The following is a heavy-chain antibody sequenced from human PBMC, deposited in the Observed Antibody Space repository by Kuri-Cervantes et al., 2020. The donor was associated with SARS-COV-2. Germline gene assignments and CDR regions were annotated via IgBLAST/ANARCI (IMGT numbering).Heavy chain of an antibody. CDR1: GFTFSSYA. Sequence: LSLSCAASGFTFSSYAMHWVRQAPGKGLEWVAVISYDGSNKYYADSAKGRFTISRDNSKNTLYLQMNSLRAEDTAVYYCARDFPDYSNYPYYYYYMDVWGKGTTVTVSS. J-gene: IGHJ6*03. D-gene: IGHD4-11*01. V-gene: IGHV3-30*04. CDR3: ARDFPDYSNYPYYYYYMDV. CDR2: ISYDGSNK.